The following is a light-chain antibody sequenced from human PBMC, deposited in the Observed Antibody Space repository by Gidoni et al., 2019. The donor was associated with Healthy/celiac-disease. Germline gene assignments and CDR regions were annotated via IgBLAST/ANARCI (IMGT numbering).Light chain of an antibody. CDR2: AAS. CDR1: QSISRY. J-gene: IGKJ1*01. V-gene: IGKV1-39*01. CDR3: QQSYSTLTWT. Sequence: DIQMTQSTSSLSASVGDRVTITCRASQSISRYLNWYQQKPGKAPKLLIYAASSLQRGVPSRLSGSGSGTDFTLTISSLQPEDFATYYCQQSYSTLTWTFGQGTKVEIK.